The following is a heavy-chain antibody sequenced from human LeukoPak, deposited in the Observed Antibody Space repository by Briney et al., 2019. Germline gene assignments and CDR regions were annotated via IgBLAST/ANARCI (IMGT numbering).Heavy chain of an antibody. V-gene: IGHV4-39*01. CDR1: GGSISSSSYY. J-gene: IGHJ6*02. Sequence: SETLSLTCTVSGGSISSSSYYWGWIRQPPGKGLEWIGRIYYSGSTYYNPSLKSRVTISVDTSKNQFSLKLSSVTAADTAVYYCARHGIPYSSGWYYYYYYYGMDVWGQGTTVTVSS. CDR3: ARHGIPYSSGWYYYYYYYGMDV. D-gene: IGHD6-19*01. CDR2: IYYSGST.